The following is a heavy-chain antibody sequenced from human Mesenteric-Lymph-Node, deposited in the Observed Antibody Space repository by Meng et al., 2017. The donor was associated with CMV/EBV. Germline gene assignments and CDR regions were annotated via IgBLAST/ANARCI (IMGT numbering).Heavy chain of an antibody. CDR3: ARGIWDGHDAFDI. Sequence: GESLKISCAASGFTFSNAWMSWVRQAPGKGLEWVSVIYSGGSTYYADSVKGRFTISRDNSKNTLYLQMNSLRAEDTAVYYCARGIWDGHDAFDIWGQGTMVTVSS. CDR1: GFTFSNAW. D-gene: IGHD1-26*01. J-gene: IGHJ3*02. V-gene: IGHV3-66*02. CDR2: IYSGGST.